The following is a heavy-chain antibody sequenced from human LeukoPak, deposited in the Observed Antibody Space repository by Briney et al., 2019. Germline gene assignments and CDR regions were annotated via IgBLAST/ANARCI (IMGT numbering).Heavy chain of an antibody. V-gene: IGHV3-30*18. J-gene: IGHJ4*02. D-gene: IGHD5-18*01. CDR2: ISYDGSNK. Sequence: GGSLRLSCAASGFTFSNYGMHWVRQAPGKGLEWVAFISYDGSNKYSADSVKGRFTISRDSSKNTLYLQMNSLRAEDTAVYYCAKDIRGYSYGYVDYWGQGTLVTVSS. CDR1: GFTFSNYG. CDR3: AKDIRGYSYGYVDY.